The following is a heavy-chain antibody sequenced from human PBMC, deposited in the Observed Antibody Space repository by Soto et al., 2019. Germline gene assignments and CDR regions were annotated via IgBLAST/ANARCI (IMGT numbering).Heavy chain of an antibody. J-gene: IGHJ4*02. Sequence: GGSLRLSCAASGFTFSSYAMSWVRQAPGKGLEWVSAISGSGGSTYYADSVKGRFTISRDNSKNTLYLQMNSLRAEDTAVYYCAKDRVNAGIAVAGTFYYFDYWGQGTLVTVSS. D-gene: IGHD6-19*01. CDR2: ISGSGGST. V-gene: IGHV3-23*01. CDR3: AKDRVNAGIAVAGTFYYFDY. CDR1: GFTFSSYA.